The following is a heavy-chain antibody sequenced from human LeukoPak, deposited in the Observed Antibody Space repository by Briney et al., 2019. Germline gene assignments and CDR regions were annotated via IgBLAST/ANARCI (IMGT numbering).Heavy chain of an antibody. CDR1: GFTFSSNS. CDR3: ARVALRRGSSCCFELDY. Sequence: PGGSLRLSCAASGFTFSSNSMTWVRQTPGKGLEWVSAISGSGDNTYNSDSVRGRFTISRDNSKNTLYLQMNSLRADDTAEYYCARVALRRGSSCCFELDYWGQGTLVTVSS. CDR2: ISGSGDNT. J-gene: IGHJ4*02. D-gene: IGHD2-2*01. V-gene: IGHV3-23*01.